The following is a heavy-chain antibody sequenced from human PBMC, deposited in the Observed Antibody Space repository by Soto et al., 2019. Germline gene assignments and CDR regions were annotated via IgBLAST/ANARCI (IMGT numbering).Heavy chain of an antibody. CDR2: ISHTGYT. V-gene: IGHV4-59*02. D-gene: IGHD3-10*02. J-gene: IGHJ4*02. CDR1: DASVSKYY. Sequence: SETLSLTCSVSDASVSKYYWSWIRQPPGKGLEWIGYISHTGYTSYNPSLESRLTISMDKSKNQLSLNLNSVTTADTAVYYCARGQLLFAYWGQGXPVTVPS. CDR3: ARGQLLFAY.